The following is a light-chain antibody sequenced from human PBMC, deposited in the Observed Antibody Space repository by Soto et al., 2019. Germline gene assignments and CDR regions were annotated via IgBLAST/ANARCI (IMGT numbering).Light chain of an antibody. CDR1: RTIGIY. Sequence: EIVLTQSPATLSLSPGERATLSCRASRTIGIYLVWYQQKPGQAPRLLMYDASKRAPVIPARFGGSGSGTDFTLTIRSLEAEDFAVYYCQHRSSSPFTFGPGTKVDIK. V-gene: IGKV3-11*01. CDR2: DAS. CDR3: QHRSSSPFT. J-gene: IGKJ3*01.